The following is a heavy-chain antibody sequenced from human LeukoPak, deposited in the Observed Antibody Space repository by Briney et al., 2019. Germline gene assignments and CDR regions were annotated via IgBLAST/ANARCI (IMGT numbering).Heavy chain of an antibody. CDR3: AKGEQWLYSEYFQH. Sequence: GGSLRLSCAASGFTFSSYAMSWVRQAPGKGLEWVSAISGSGGSTYYADSVKGRFTISRGNSKNTLYLQMNSLRAEDTAVYYCAKGEQWLYSEYFQHWGQGTLVTVSS. D-gene: IGHD6-19*01. V-gene: IGHV3-23*01. J-gene: IGHJ1*01. CDR2: ISGSGGST. CDR1: GFTFSSYA.